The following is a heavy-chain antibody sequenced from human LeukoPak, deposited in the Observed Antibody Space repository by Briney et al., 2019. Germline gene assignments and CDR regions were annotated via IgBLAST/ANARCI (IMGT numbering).Heavy chain of an antibody. Sequence: GGSLRLSCAASGFTFSSYAMSWVRQAPGKGLEWVSAISGSGGSTYYADSVKGRFTISRDNSKNTLYLQMNSLRAEDTAVYYCAKAEYSSSWTLAGEDFQHWGQGTLVTVSS. D-gene: IGHD6-13*01. CDR2: ISGSGGST. J-gene: IGHJ1*01. V-gene: IGHV3-23*01. CDR3: AKAEYSSSWTLAGEDFQH. CDR1: GFTFSSYA.